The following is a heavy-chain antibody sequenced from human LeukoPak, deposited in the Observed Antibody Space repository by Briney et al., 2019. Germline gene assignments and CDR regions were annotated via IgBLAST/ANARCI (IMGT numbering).Heavy chain of an antibody. Sequence: GGSLRLSCAASGFTFSSYAMSWVRQAPGKGLEWVSAISGSGGSTYYADSVKGRFTISRDNSKNTLYLQMNSLRAEDTAVYYCAKGETNQYYYYYYYMDVWGKGTTVTVSS. CDR1: GFTFSSYA. CDR3: AKGETNQYYYYYYYMDV. D-gene: IGHD1-14*01. J-gene: IGHJ6*03. CDR2: ISGSGGST. V-gene: IGHV3-23*01.